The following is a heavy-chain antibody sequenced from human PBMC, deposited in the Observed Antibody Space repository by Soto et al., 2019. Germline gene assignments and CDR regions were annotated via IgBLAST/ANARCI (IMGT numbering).Heavy chain of an antibody. CDR2: IIPIFCTA. CDR1: GGTFSSYS. J-gene: IGHJ4*02. CDR3: ARDSGRHCGGIDY. D-gene: IGHD1-26*01. Sequence: QVQLVQSGAEVKKPGSSVKVSCTASGGTFSSYSINWVRQAPGQGLEWMGEIIPIFCTANYEQKFQGRVTITTDESTSTAYMVPSSLRSEDTAAYYCARDSGRHCGGIDYWGQGTLVTASS. V-gene: IGHV1-69*01.